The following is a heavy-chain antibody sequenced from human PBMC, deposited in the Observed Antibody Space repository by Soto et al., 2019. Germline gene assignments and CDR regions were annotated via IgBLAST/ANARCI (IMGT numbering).Heavy chain of an antibody. V-gene: IGHV1-18*01. J-gene: IGHJ4*02. Sequence: ASVKVSCKASGYPFTTYGFNWVRQAPEQGLEWMGWISAFNGNTNYAQKFQGRVTMTTDRSTSTAYMELRSLESDDTAVYYCSRYSSGFSPYYIDFWGQGTLVTVSS. CDR3: SRYSSGFSPYYIDF. CDR2: ISAFNGNT. CDR1: GYPFTTYG. D-gene: IGHD6-19*01.